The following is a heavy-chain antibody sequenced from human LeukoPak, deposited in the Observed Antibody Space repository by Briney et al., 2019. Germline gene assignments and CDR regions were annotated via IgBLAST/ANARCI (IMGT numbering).Heavy chain of an antibody. J-gene: IGHJ4*02. D-gene: IGHD1-26*01. Sequence: GGSLRLSCAASGFTLSYFSMNWVRQAPGKGLEWVSYISSSSTTIYYADSVKGRFTISRDNANNSLYLQMSSLRAEDTAVYYCARVSGSYGDSAYWGQGTLVTVSS. CDR3: ARVSGSYGDSAY. CDR2: ISSSSTTI. V-gene: IGHV3-48*04. CDR1: GFTLSYFS.